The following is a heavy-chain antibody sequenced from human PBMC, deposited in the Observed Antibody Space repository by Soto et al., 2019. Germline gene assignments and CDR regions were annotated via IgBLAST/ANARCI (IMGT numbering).Heavy chain of an antibody. CDR1: GFTFSSYA. V-gene: IGHV3-23*01. CDR2: ISGSGGST. CDR3: AKDRFRDYYVDSGGWCDP. D-gene: IGHD3-10*02. J-gene: IGHJ5*02. Sequence: EVQLLESGGGLVQPGGSLRLSCAASGFTFSSYAMSWVRQAPGKGLEWVSAISGSGGSTYYADSVKGRFTISRDNSKNPLSLQMSSLRAEDTAVYYCAKDRFRDYYVDSGGWCDPGGEGSLVTVSS.